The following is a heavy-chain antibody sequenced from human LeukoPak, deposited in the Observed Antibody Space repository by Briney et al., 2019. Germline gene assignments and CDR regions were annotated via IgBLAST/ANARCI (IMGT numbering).Heavy chain of an antibody. J-gene: IGHJ4*02. D-gene: IGHD7-27*01. CDR1: GFIFGNYA. V-gene: IGHV3-23*01. Sequence: GGSLRLSCGASGFIFGNYAMSWVRQAPWEGLEWVSFISDTGGVTTYADSLKGRFTISRDNSNNTLYLQINSLRADDTAMYYCATGRTSDSPGPTYWGQGTLVTVSS. CDR3: ATGRTSDSPGPTY. CDR2: ISDTGGVT.